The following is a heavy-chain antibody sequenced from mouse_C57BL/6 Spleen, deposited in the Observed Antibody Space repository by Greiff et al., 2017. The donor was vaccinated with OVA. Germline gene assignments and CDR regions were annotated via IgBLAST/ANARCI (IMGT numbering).Heavy chain of an antibody. J-gene: IGHJ4*01. CDR1: GYTFTSYW. D-gene: IGHD1-1*01. CDR3: ARRENYGSKDAMYY. CDR2: IDPSDSYT. Sequence: QVQLQQPGAELVKPGASVKLSCKASGYTFTSYWMQWVKQRPGQGLEWIGEIDPSDSYTNYNQKFKGKATLTVDTSSSTAYMQLSSLTSEDSAVYYCARRENYGSKDAMYYWGQGTSVTVSS. V-gene: IGHV1-50*01.